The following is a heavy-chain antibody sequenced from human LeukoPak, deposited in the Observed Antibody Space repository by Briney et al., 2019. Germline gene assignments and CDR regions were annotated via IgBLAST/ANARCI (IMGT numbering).Heavy chain of an antibody. V-gene: IGHV3-30*18. CDR1: GFTFISYG. D-gene: IGHD1-14*01. J-gene: IGHJ6*02. CDR3: AKDLKTGPPAYYYYYYGMDV. CDR2: ISSDGSNT. Sequence: GGSLRLSCAASGFTFISYGMHWVRQTPGKGLEWVAVISSDGSNTFYADSVKGRFTISRDNSKNTLFLQMSSLKTEDTAVFYCAKDLKTGPPAYYYYYYGMDVWGQGTTVTVS.